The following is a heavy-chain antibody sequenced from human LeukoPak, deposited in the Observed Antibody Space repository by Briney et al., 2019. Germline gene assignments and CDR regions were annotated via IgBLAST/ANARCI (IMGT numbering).Heavy chain of an antibody. V-gene: IGHV3-23*01. CDR3: AKTARDLYASGFDN. D-gene: IGHD2-2*01. CDR2: ISGSGGST. CDR1: GFSFSSYA. J-gene: IGHJ4*02. Sequence: QPGGSLRLSCAASGFSFSSYAMNWVRQAPGKGLEWVSGISGSGGSTYYADSVKGRFTISRDNSKNTLYLQVNSLRAEDTAVYYCAKTARDLYASGFDNWGQGTLVTVSS.